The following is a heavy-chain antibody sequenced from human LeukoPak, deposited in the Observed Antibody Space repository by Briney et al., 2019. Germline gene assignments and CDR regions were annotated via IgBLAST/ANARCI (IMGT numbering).Heavy chain of an antibody. J-gene: IGHJ4*02. CDR2: IKSDGST. Sequence: GGSLRLSCAASGFTFSSYWMHWVRQTPGKGLMWVARIKSDGSTVYADSVQGRFTISRDNSKNTLYLQMNSLRAEDTAVYYCAKSGYNRFDYWGQGTLVTVSS. CDR1: GFTFSSYW. V-gene: IGHV3-74*01. D-gene: IGHD5-24*01. CDR3: AKSGYNRFDY.